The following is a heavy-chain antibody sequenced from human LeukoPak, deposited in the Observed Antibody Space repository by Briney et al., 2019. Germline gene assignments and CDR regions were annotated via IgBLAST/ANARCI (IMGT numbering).Heavy chain of an antibody. Sequence: SETLSLTCAVYGGSFSGYYWSWIRQPPGKGLEWIGEINHSGSTNYNPPLKSRVTISVDTSKNQFSLKLSSVTAADTAVYYCAGLTGYLLFDYWGQGTLVTVSS. CDR3: AGLTGYLLFDY. CDR1: GGSFSGYY. V-gene: IGHV4-34*01. J-gene: IGHJ4*02. D-gene: IGHD3-9*01. CDR2: INHSGST.